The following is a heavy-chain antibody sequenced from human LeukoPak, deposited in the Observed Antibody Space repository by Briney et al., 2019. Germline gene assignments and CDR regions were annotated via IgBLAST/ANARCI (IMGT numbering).Heavy chain of an antibody. D-gene: IGHD3-9*01. CDR1: GYSYTTYW. V-gene: IGHV5-51*01. J-gene: IGHJ4*02. CDR2: INPGDSDT. CDR3: ARLPYYDILTGYSYFVY. Sequence: GESLKISCKDSGYSYTTYWIGWVRQMPGKGLEWIGIINPGDSDTKYSPSLHGQVTMSADKSISTAYLQWSSLKVSDTAMYYCARLPYYDILTGYSYFVYWGQGTLVTVSS.